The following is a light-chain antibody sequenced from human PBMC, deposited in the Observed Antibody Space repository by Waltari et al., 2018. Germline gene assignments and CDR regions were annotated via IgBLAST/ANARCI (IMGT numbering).Light chain of an antibody. CDR3: QQYNGWRT. Sequence: EIVMTQSPATLSVSPGARATLSCRASQTINSDLAWYQQKPGQAPRLLIYAASTRATGIPVRFSGSGAGTEFTLTISSLQSEDFAVYYCQQYNGWRTFGQGTKLEIK. J-gene: IGKJ2*01. CDR1: QTINSD. CDR2: AAS. V-gene: IGKV3D-15*01.